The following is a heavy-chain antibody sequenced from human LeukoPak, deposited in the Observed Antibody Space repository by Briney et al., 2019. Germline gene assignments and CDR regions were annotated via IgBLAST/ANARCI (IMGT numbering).Heavy chain of an antibody. Sequence: SETLSLTCTVSGGSISSYYWSWIRQPPGKGLEWIGYIYYSGSTNYNPSLKSRVTTSVDTSKNQFSLKLSSVTAADTAVYYCARHYHVLRFLEWLSYFDYWGQGTLVTVSS. J-gene: IGHJ4*02. CDR3: ARHYHVLRFLEWLSYFDY. D-gene: IGHD3-3*01. CDR1: GGSISSYY. V-gene: IGHV4-59*08. CDR2: IYYSGST.